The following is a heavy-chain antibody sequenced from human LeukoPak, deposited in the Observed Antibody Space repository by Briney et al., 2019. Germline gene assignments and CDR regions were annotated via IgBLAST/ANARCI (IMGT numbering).Heavy chain of an antibody. D-gene: IGHD3-16*01. CDR3: ARAIGPQYDYVWGS. Sequence: RSGGSLRLSCAASGFTFSSYSMNWVRQAPGKGLEWVSSISSSSSYIYYADSVKGRFTISRDNAKNSLYLQMNSLRAEDTAVYYCARAIGPQYDYVWGSWGQGTLVTVSS. J-gene: IGHJ4*02. CDR2: ISSSSSYI. CDR1: GFTFSSYS. V-gene: IGHV3-21*01.